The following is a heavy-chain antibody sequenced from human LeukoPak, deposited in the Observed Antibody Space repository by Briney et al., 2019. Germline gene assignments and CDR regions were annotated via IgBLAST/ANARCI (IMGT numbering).Heavy chain of an antibody. Sequence: GGSLRLSCAASGFTFTSYSMNWVRQAPGKGLEWVSTISGGGGSTYYADSVKGRFTISSDNSKNTLYLQVNSLRAEDTAVYYCAKGGKWDVTPFDYWGQGTLVTVSS. CDR3: AKGGKWDVTPFDY. D-gene: IGHD1-26*01. V-gene: IGHV3-23*01. CDR1: GFTFTSYS. CDR2: ISGGGGST. J-gene: IGHJ4*02.